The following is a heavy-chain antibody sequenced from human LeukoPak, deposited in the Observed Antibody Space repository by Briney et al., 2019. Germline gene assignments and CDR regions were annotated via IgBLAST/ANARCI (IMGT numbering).Heavy chain of an antibody. J-gene: IGHJ4*02. CDR2: ISYDGSNK. CDR1: GFTFSNYG. Sequence: GGSLRLSCAASGFTFSNYGMHWVRQAPGKGLEWVTLISYDGSNKYYADSVKGRFTIPRDNSKNTLYLQMNSLRAEDTAVYYCAKDYRPHDFWSGLVDYWGQGTLVTVSS. V-gene: IGHV3-30*18. D-gene: IGHD3-3*01. CDR3: AKDYRPHDFWSGLVDY.